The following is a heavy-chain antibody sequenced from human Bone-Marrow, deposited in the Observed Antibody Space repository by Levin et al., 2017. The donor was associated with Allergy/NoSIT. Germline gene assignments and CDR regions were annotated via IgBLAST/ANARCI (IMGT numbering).Heavy chain of an antibody. CDR1: GGTFSSYA. J-gene: IGHJ4*02. CDR3: ARAIKIFGVVIAFGY. CDR2: IIPIFGTA. Sequence: PQASVKVSCKASGGTFSSYAISWVRQAPGQGLEWMGGIIPIFGTANYAQKFQGRVTITADESTSTAYMELSSLRSEDTAVYYCARAIKIFGVVIAFGYWGQGTLVTVSS. V-gene: IGHV1-69*13. D-gene: IGHD3-3*01.